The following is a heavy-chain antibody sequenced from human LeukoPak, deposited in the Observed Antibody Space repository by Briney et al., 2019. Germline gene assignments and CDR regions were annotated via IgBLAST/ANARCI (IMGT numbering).Heavy chain of an antibody. D-gene: IGHD5-18*01. J-gene: IGHJ4*02. CDR1: GFTFSDYY. Sequence: GGSLRLSCAASGFTFSDYYMSWIRQAPGKGLEWVSSIRSSSNYIYYADSVKGRFTISRDNAKNSLYLQMNSLRAEDTAVYFCARGQGQLWSFDYWGQGTLVTVSS. V-gene: IGHV3-11*06. CDR2: IRSSSNYI. CDR3: ARGQGQLWSFDY.